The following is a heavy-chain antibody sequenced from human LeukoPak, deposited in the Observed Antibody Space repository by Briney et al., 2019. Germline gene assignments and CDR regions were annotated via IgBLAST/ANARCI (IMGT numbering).Heavy chain of an antibody. V-gene: IGHV4-39*07. CDR2: IYFNGRT. D-gene: IGHD6-6*01. CDR1: GGSVTNTRVY. J-gene: IGHJ2*01. Sequence: SETLSLTCTVSGGSVTNTRVYWGWIRQTPGEGLEWIGSIYFNGRTYYNPSLKSRVTISVDTPKNQFSLKLSSVTAADTAVYYCARDMYSSSSRWYFDLWGRGTLVTVSS. CDR3: ARDMYSSSSRWYFDL.